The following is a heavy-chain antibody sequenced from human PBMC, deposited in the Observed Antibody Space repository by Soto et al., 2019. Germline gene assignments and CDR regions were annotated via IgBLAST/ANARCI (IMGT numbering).Heavy chain of an antibody. CDR2: IIPIFGTA. CDR1: GGTFSSYA. J-gene: IGHJ5*02. D-gene: IGHD6-13*01. Sequence: GASVKVSCKASGGTFSSYAISLVRQAPGQGFEWMGGIIPIFGTANYAQKFQGRVTITADESTSTAYMELSSLRSEDTAVYYCARAREPGIAAAGYNWFDPWGQGTLVTVSS. V-gene: IGHV1-69*13. CDR3: ARAREPGIAAAGYNWFDP.